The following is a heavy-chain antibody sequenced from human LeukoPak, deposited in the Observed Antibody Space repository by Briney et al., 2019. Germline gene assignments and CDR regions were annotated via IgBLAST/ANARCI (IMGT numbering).Heavy chain of an antibody. V-gene: IGHV3-23*01. J-gene: IGHJ4*02. CDR3: ARDSRQQLFDY. CDR2: ISGSGDST. CDR1: GFPFRAYG. Sequence: PGGTLRLSCAASGFPFRAYGLSWVRQAPGKGLEWVSGISGSGDSTYYADSVKGRFTISRDNAKSSLYLQMNGLRAEDTAVYYCARDSRQQLFDYWGQGTLVTVSS. D-gene: IGHD4-11*01.